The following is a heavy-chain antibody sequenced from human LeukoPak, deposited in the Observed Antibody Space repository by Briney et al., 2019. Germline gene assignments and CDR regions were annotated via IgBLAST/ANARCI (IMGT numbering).Heavy chain of an antibody. Sequence: GGSLRLSCEASGFTFSSYGMSWVRQAPGKGLEWVSTISGSGDSTSYADSVKGRFTISRDNSKNTLYLQMNSLRAEDTAVYYCAKSVVLRYFDWFDYWGQGTLVTVSS. D-gene: IGHD3-9*01. CDR1: GFTFSSYG. J-gene: IGHJ4*02. CDR3: AKSVVLRYFDWFDY. CDR2: ISGSGDST. V-gene: IGHV3-23*01.